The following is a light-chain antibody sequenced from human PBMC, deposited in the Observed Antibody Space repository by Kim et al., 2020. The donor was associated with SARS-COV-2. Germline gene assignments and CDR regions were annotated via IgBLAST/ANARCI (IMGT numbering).Light chain of an antibody. CDR2: GNS. V-gene: IGLV1-44*01. Sequence: GPRVTICWSGSSSNIGINIVSWFQQLPGTAPKLLIYGNSQRPSGVPDRFSGSKSGTSASLAISGLQSEDEADYYCAAWDDSLNVWVLGGGTQLTVL. J-gene: IGLJ3*02. CDR3: AAWDDSLNVWV. CDR1: SSNIGINI.